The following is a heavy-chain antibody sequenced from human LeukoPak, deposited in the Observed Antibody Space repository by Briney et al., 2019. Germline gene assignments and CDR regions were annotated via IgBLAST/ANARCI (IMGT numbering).Heavy chain of an antibody. J-gene: IGHJ3*02. Sequence: GGSLRLSCAASGFTFSSYSMNWVRQAPGKGLEWVSAISGSGGSTYYADSVKGRFTISRDNSKNTLYLQMSSLRAEDTAVYYCAKDRITMVRGGPPGAFDIWGQGTMVTVSS. V-gene: IGHV3-23*01. CDR1: GFTFSSYS. CDR3: AKDRITMVRGGPPGAFDI. CDR2: ISGSGGST. D-gene: IGHD3-10*01.